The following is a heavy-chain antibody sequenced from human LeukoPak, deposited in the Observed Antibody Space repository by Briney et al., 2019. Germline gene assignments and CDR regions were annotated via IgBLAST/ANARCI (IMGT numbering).Heavy chain of an antibody. V-gene: IGHV4-61*01. CDR1: GGSVSSGSYY. Sequence: SETLSLTCTVSGGSVSSGSYYWSWIRQLPGKGLEWIGYIYYSGSTNYNPSLKSRVTISVDTSKNQFSLKLSSVTAADTAVYYCARDYGYSYGWFDPWGQGTLVTVSS. J-gene: IGHJ5*02. CDR3: ARDYGYSYGWFDP. CDR2: IYYSGST. D-gene: IGHD5-18*01.